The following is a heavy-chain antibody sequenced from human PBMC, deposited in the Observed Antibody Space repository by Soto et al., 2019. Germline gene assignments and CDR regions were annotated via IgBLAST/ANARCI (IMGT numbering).Heavy chain of an antibody. V-gene: IGHV3-30-3*01. CDR1: GFSFSTYE. CDR2: ISFDITNK. D-gene: IGHD3-10*01. Sequence: LRLSCAASGFSFSTYEIHWVRQAPGKGLEWVAVISFDITNKYYADSVKGRFTISRDNSKNTLYLQMNSLRVEDTAVYYCARDRNPYGSGRDYGLDVWGQGTTVTVSS. J-gene: IGHJ6*02. CDR3: ARDRNPYGSGRDYGLDV.